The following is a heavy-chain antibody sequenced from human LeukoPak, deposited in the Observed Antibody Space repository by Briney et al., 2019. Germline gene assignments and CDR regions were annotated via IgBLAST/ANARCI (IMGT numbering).Heavy chain of an antibody. V-gene: IGHV3-23*01. Sequence: PGGSLRLSCAASGFTFSSYAMSWVRQAPGKGLEWVSAVSGSGGSTYYADSVKGRFTISRDNSKNTLYLQMNSLRAEDTAVYYCAKGGTMIVVSWFDPWGQGTLVTVSS. CDR2: VSGSGGST. J-gene: IGHJ5*02. CDR1: GFTFSSYA. CDR3: AKGGTMIVVSWFDP. D-gene: IGHD3-22*01.